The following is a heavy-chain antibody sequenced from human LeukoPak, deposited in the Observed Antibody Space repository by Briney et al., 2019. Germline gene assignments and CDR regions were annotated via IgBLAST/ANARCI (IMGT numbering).Heavy chain of an antibody. CDR1: GGCFSGYY. V-gene: IGHV4-34*01. CDR3: ARYYYDSSGYYAEYFQY. Sequence: SETLSLTCAVCGGCFSGYYWSWIRQPPGKGLEWVGDINHSGGTNYNPSLKSRVTISIDTSKNHFSLKLSSVTAADTAVYYCARYYYDSSGYYAEYFQYWGQGTLVTVSS. D-gene: IGHD3-22*01. J-gene: IGHJ1*01. CDR2: INHSGGT.